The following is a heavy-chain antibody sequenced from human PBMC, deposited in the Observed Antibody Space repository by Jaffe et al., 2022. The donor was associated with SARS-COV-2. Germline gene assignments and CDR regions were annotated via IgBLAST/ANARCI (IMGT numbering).Heavy chain of an antibody. V-gene: IGHV4-39*01. Sequence: QLQLQESGPGLVKPSETLSLTCTVSGGSVSSSHYYWGWIRQPPGKGLEWVGSIHYSGSTYYNPSLKSRVIMSVDMSKNQFALKLSSVTAADTAVYYCARRLLGIYNWNHETFDIWGRGTMVTVSS. CDR1: GGSVSSSHYY. CDR3: ARRLLGIYNWNHETFDI. D-gene: IGHD1-20*01. J-gene: IGHJ3*02. CDR2: IHYSGST.